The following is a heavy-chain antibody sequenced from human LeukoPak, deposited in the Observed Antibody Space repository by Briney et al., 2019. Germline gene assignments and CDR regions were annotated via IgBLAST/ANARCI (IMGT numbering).Heavy chain of an antibody. Sequence: PGGSLRLSCAASGFTFSGSAMHWVRQASGKGVEWVGRIRSKANSYATAYAASVKGRFTITRDDSKNTAYLQMNSLKTEDTAVYYCTRLVAAEDLDYWSQGTLVTVSS. D-gene: IGHD2-15*01. CDR2: IRSKANSYAT. CDR1: GFTFSGSA. V-gene: IGHV3-73*01. J-gene: IGHJ4*02. CDR3: TRLVAAEDLDY.